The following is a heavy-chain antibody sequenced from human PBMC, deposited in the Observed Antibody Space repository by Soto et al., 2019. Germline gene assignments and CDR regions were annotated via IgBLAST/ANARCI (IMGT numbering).Heavy chain of an antibody. D-gene: IGHD3-16*01. CDR3: ARIRGRFSA. J-gene: IGHJ1*01. V-gene: IGHV3-30*19. CDR1: GFAFSSYG. CDR2: AWYSGRRE. Sequence: PGGSLRLSCTTSGFAFSSYGIHWVRQAPGKGLEWVAAAWYSGRREFYADAVKGRFTVSRDTPTNTVHLQMNTLRPEDTAVYYWARIRGRFSAWARGALYTV.